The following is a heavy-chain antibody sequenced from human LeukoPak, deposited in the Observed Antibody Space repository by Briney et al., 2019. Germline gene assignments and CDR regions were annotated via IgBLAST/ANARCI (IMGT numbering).Heavy chain of an antibody. CDR3: ARGWEKFDY. J-gene: IGHJ4*02. CDR1: GGSISGWY. D-gene: IGHD1-26*01. CDR2: IYDTGST. V-gene: IGHV4-59*08. Sequence: SETLSLTCTVSGGSISGWYWSWIRQPPGKGLEWIGYIYDTGSTYYSPSLKSRVTISLDTSKNQFSLKVNSLTAADTAVYYCARGWEKFDYWGQGTLVTVSS.